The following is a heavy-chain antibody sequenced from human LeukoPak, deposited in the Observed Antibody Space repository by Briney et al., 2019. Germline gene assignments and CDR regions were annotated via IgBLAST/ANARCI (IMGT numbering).Heavy chain of an antibody. CDR2: IYYSGST. CDR1: GGSISSGDYY. CDR3: ARDIVVVTANTYYYYYGMDV. J-gene: IGHJ6*02. D-gene: IGHD2-21*02. V-gene: IGHV4-30-4*01. Sequence: SETLSLTCTVSGGSISSGDYYWSWIRQPPGKGLEWIGYIYYSGSTYYNPSLKSRVTISVDTSKNQFSLKLSSVTAADTAVYYRARDIVVVTANTYYYYYGMDVWGQGTTVTVSS.